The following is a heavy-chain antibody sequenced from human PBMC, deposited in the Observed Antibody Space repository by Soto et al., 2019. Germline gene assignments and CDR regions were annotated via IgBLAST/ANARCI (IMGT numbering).Heavy chain of an antibody. CDR1: GVPVSSNY. J-gene: IGHJ4*02. Sequence: PGGSLRLSCAASGVPVSSNYMSWVRQAPGKGLEWVSVIYSGGSTYYADSVKGRFTISRDNSKNTLYLQMNSLRAEDTAVYYCAGDYGGNRRVDYWGQGTLVTVSS. CDR2: IYSGGST. CDR3: AGDYGGNRRVDY. V-gene: IGHV3-53*01. D-gene: IGHD4-17*01.